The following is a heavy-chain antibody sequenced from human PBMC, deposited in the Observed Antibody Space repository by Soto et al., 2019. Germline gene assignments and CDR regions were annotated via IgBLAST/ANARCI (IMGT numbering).Heavy chain of an antibody. CDR1: GFTFNTYE. CDR2: ISSSGSTT. J-gene: IGHJ3*01. D-gene: IGHD3-16*01. CDR3: ATRGGGGGAFDF. Sequence: EVQLVESGGGLVQPGGSLRLSCAASGFTFNTYEMNWVRQAPGKGLEWVSYISSSGSTTYYADSVKGRFTISRDNAKNSLYLEMNSLRAEDTAIYYCATRGGGGGAFDFWGQGTMVTVSS. V-gene: IGHV3-48*03.